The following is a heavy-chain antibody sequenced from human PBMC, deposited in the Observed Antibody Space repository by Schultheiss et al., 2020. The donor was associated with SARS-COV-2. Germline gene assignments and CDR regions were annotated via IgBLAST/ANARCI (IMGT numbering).Heavy chain of an antibody. D-gene: IGHD3-22*01. CDR3: ARTEVGYDSSGYFDY. Sequence: GESLKISCAASGFTFDDYAMHWVRQAPGKGLEWVSAISGSGGSTYYADSVKGRFTISRDNSKNSLYLQMNSLRAEDTAVYYCARTEVGYDSSGYFDYWGQGTLVTVSS. V-gene: IGHV3-23*01. J-gene: IGHJ4*02. CDR1: GFTFDDYA. CDR2: ISGSGGST.